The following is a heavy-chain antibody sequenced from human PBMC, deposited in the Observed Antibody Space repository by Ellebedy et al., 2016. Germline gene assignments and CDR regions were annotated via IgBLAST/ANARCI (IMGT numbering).Heavy chain of an antibody. CDR3: ARRGFSRDGYNDY. D-gene: IGHD5-24*01. J-gene: IGHJ4*02. CDR2: IDPSDSYT. V-gene: IGHV5-10-1*01. CDR1: GYSFTSYW. Sequence: GESLKTSXTGSGYSFTSYWMSWVRRMRGKGLEWMGSIDPSDSYTNYSPSFQGHVTISADKSISTAYLQWSSLKASDTAMYYCARRGFSRDGYNDYWGQGTLVTVSS.